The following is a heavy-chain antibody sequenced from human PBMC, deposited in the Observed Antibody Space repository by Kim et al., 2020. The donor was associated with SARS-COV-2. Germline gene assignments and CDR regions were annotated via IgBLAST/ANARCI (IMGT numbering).Heavy chain of an antibody. D-gene: IGHD2-15*01. V-gene: IGHV3-20*01. J-gene: IGHJ6*02. Sequence: DVEKGRFTITRDNAKNSLYLQMNSLRPEDTALYHCAKVLGGRNCYYYGMDVWGRGTTVIVSS. CDR3: AKVLGGRNCYYYGMDV.